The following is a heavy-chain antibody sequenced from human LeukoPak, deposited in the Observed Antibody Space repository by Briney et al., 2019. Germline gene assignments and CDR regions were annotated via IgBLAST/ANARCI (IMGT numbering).Heavy chain of an antibody. CDR3: ARHPLGYYGSGSYLYYFDY. D-gene: IGHD3-10*01. V-gene: IGHV4-39*01. Sequence: SETLSLTCTVSGASISSSSYYWGWLRQPPGKGLEWIGSIYYSGSTYYNPSLKSRVSISVDTSKNQFSLKLSSVTAADTAVYYCARHPLGYYGSGSYLYYFDYWGQGTLVTVSS. CDR2: IYYSGST. CDR1: GASISSSSYY. J-gene: IGHJ4*02.